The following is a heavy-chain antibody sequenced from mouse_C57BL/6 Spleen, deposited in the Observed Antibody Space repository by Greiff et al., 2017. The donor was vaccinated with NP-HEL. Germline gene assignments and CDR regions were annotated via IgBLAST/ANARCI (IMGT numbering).Heavy chain of an antibody. D-gene: IGHD1-1*01. V-gene: IGHV1-61*01. CDR1: GYTFTSYW. J-gene: IGHJ2*01. Sequence: QVQLQQPGAELVRPGSSVKLSCKASGYTFTSYWMDWVKQRPGQGLEWIGNIYPSDSETHYNQKFKDKATLTVDKSSSTAYMQLSSLTSEDSAVYYCARKGEGFTTHGWFAYWGQGTTLTVSS. CDR2: IYPSDSET. CDR3: ARKGEGFTTHGWFAY.